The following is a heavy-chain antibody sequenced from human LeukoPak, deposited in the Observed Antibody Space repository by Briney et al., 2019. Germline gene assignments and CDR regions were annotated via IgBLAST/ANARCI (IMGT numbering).Heavy chain of an antibody. D-gene: IGHD3-10*01. CDR1: GFTFSSYS. CDR2: INHSGST. CDR3: ARGSGPDY. V-gene: IGHV4-34*01. J-gene: IGHJ4*02. Sequence: GSLRLSCAASGFTFSSYSMNWVRQAPGKGLEWIGEINHSGSTNYNPSLKSRVTISVDTSKNQFSLKLSSVTAADTAVYYCARGSGPDYWGQGTLVTVSS.